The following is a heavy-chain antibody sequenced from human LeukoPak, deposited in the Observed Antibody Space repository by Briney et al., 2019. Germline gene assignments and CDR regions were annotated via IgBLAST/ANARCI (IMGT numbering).Heavy chain of an antibody. V-gene: IGHV3-23*01. D-gene: IGHD6-13*01. Sequence: GGSLRLSCAASGFTFSSYGMSWVRQAPGKGLEWVSAISGSGGSTYYADSVKGRFTISRDNSKNTLYLQMNSLRTEDTAVYYCAREAEPYSSSWSWALPDYYYYMDVWGKGTTVTIPS. CDR1: GFTFSSYG. CDR2: ISGSGGST. J-gene: IGHJ6*03. CDR3: AREAEPYSSSWSWALPDYYYYMDV.